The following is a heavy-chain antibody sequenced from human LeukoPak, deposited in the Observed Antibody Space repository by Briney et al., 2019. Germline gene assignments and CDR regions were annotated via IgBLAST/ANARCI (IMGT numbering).Heavy chain of an antibody. D-gene: IGHD2-2*01. V-gene: IGHV3-30*03. J-gene: IGHJ5*02. CDR1: GFTFSSYS. CDR3: ARAGEDVVLGPAPVGGSPYNWFDP. Sequence: PGGSLRLSCAASGFTFSSYSMNWVRQAPGKGLEWVAVISYHGIDKYYADSVKGRFTISRDNSKNALYLQMNSLRPEDTAVYYCARAGEDVVLGPAPVGGSPYNWFDPWGQGTLVTVSS. CDR2: ISYHGIDK.